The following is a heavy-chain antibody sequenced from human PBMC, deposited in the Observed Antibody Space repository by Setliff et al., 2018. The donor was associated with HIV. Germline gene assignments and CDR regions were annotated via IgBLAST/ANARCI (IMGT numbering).Heavy chain of an antibody. V-gene: IGHV3-23*01. CDR1: GFTFSSYG. CDR3: ARASRGGYYDSSAYAY. D-gene: IGHD3-22*01. Sequence: AGSLRLSCAASGFTFSSYGMNWVRQAPGKGLEWVSAISGSGDNTYYADSVKGRFTISRDNSKNTLYLQMDSLGAEDTAVYYCARASRGGYYDSSAYAYWGQGTLVTAPQ. J-gene: IGHJ4*02. CDR2: ISGSGDNT.